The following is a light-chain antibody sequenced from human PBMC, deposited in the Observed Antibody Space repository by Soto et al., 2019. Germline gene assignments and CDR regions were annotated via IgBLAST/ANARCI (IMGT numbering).Light chain of an antibody. CDR3: HSYHSASRT. CDR2: KAS. V-gene: IGKV1-5*03. Sequence: DIQMTQSPSTLSASVGDRVTITCRASQSISSWLAWYQQKPGKAPKLLIYKASTLQSGVPSRFSGSGSGTDFTLTISSLQPEDVATYYCHSYHSASRTFGQGTKVEIK. CDR1: QSISSW. J-gene: IGKJ1*01.